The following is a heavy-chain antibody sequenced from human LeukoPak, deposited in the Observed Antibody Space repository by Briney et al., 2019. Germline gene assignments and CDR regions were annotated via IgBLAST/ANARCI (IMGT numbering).Heavy chain of an antibody. V-gene: IGHV4-59*08. Sequence: SETLSLTCTVSGGSISSYYWSWIRQPPGKGLEWIGYMDYSGSTNYNPSLKSRVAISVDTPKNHFSLRLSSVTAADTAVYYCARHANYYGSGSYLNWFDPWGQGTLVTVSS. J-gene: IGHJ5*02. D-gene: IGHD3-10*01. CDR2: MDYSGST. CDR3: ARHANYYGSGSYLNWFDP. CDR1: GGSISSYY.